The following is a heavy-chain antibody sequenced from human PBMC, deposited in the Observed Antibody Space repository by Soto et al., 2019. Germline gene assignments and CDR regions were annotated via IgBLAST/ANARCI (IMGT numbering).Heavy chain of an antibody. Sequence: EVQLVETGGGLVQPGRSLRLSCAASGFTFDDYAMHWVRQAPGKGLEWVSGISWNSGSIGYADSVKGRFTISRDNANNSLDLQMNSLRAEDTALYYCGRVGGCGGDCYNYWGQGPLVTVAS. CDR3: GRVGGCGGDCYNY. J-gene: IGHJ4*02. CDR1: GFTFDDYA. CDR2: ISWNSGSI. V-gene: IGHV3-9*01. D-gene: IGHD2-21*02.